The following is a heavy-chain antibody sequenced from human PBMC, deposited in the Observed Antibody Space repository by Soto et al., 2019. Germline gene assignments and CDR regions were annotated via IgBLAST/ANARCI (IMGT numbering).Heavy chain of an antibody. D-gene: IGHD2-15*01. CDR1: GYTFSRYT. CDR2: INPDNGNT. Sequence: SVKVSFKASGYTFSRYTMNWVRQAPGQRLEWMGWINPDNGNTKSSQKFQDRVIITRDTSASTAYMDLSSLRSEDTAVYYCARGIATGQLDPWGQGTLVTVSS. J-gene: IGHJ5*02. CDR3: ARGIATGQLDP. V-gene: IGHV1-3*01.